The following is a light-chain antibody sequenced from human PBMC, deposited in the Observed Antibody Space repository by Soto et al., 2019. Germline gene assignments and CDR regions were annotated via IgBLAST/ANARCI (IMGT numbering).Light chain of an antibody. CDR2: AAS. CDR1: QGISSY. V-gene: IGKV1-8*01. Sequence: AIRMTQSPSSLSASTGDRFTMTCRASQGISSYLAWYQQKPGKAPKLLIYAASTLQSGVPSRFSGSGSGTDFTLTISCLQSEDFATYYCQQYDSYSRTFGQGTKVDI. CDR3: QQYDSYSRT. J-gene: IGKJ1*01.